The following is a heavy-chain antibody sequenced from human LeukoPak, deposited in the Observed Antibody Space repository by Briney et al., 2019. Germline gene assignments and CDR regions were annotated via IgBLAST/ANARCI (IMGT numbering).Heavy chain of an antibody. V-gene: IGHV4-34*01. CDR3: AGFYMVRGVIIPDDF. CDR1: GGSFSGYY. CDR2: INHSGST. Sequence: SETLSLTCAVYGGSFSGYYWSWIRQPPGKGLEWIGEINHSGSTYYNPSLKSRVTISVDTSKNQFSLKLSSVTAADTAVYYCAGFYMVRGVIIPDDFWDQGTLVTVSS. J-gene: IGHJ4*02. D-gene: IGHD3-10*01.